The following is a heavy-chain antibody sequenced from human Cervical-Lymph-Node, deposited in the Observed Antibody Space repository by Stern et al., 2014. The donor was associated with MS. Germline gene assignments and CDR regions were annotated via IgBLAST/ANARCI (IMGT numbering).Heavy chain of an antibody. Sequence: VQLVESGPEVKKPGSSVKVSCKASGGSFINYAITWVRQAPGHGPEWMGDISPMFGTSNYAQKFQGRVTITADKSTTTAYMEVNSLTSEDTAVYYCAGPRYAFWGQGTLVIVSS. D-gene: IGHD2-2*01. CDR2: ISPMFGTS. CDR1: GGSFINYA. J-gene: IGHJ4*02. CDR3: AGPRYAF. V-gene: IGHV1-69*06.